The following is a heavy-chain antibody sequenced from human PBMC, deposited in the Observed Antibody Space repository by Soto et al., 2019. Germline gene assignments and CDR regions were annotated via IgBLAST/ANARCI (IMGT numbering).Heavy chain of an antibody. D-gene: IGHD3-22*01. CDR2: ISYSGST. CDR3: ARTEYYGSSGSFGY. V-gene: IGHV4-59*01. J-gene: IGHJ4*02. Sequence: SETLSLTCTVSGGSISGYYWSWIRQPPGKGLEWIGYISYSGSTNYNPSLKSRVTISVDTSKNQFSLKLSSVTAADTAMYFCARTEYYGSSGSFGYWGQGTLVTVSS. CDR1: GGSISGYY.